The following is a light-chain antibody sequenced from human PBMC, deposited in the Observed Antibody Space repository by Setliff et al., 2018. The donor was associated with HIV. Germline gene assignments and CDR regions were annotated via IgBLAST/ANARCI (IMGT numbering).Light chain of an antibody. Sequence: LTQPRSVSGSPGQSVTISCTGTGSDVGGYNYVSWYQQHPGKAPKLIVSDVTKRPSGVPNRFSGSKSGNTASLTISGLQAEDEADYYCCSFANSYTSLYVFGTGTKVTVL. J-gene: IGLJ1*01. CDR2: DVT. CDR3: CSFANSYTSLYV. V-gene: IGLV2-11*02. CDR1: GSDVGGYNY.